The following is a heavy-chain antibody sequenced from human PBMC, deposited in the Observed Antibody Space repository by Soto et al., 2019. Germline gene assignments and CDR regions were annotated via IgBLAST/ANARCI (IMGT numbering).Heavy chain of an antibody. V-gene: IGHV4-39*07. D-gene: IGHD1-26*01. CDR2: IYHSGST. CDR1: GASINNSSYY. J-gene: IGHJ4*02. CDR3: ASHLGATRGPFDF. Sequence: SETLSLTCTVSGASINNSSYYWGWIRQPPGKGLEWIGEIYHSGSTNYNPSLQSRVTVSIDKSKNQFSLSLSSVTAADTAIYYCASHLGATRGPFDFWGQGILVTVSS.